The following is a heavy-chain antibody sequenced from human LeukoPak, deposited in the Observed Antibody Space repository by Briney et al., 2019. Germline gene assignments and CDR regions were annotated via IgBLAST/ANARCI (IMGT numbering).Heavy chain of an antibody. CDR2: ISYDGNNK. V-gene: IGHV3-30*03. CDR3: VTVGMTSIWSYLRFDP. Sequence: GGSLRLSCAASGFTFSSYGMHWVRQAPGKGLEWVAVISYDGNNKYYADSVKGRFTISRDNSKNTLYLQMSGLRAEDTAVYYCVTVGMTSIWSYLRFDPRGQGTLVSVSS. D-gene: IGHD1-26*01. J-gene: IGHJ5*02. CDR1: GFTFSSYG.